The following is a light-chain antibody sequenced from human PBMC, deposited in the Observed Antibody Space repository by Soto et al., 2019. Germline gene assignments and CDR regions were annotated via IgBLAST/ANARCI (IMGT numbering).Light chain of an antibody. Sequence: QSVLTQPASVSGSPGQSITISCTGTYSDVGSYNMVSWYRLSPGKAPKILIFNESKRPSGVPDRFSGSKSDNTAYLTISGLPAEDGGEYFCCAYGYSSGEILVFGSGTKLTVL. CDR3: CAYGYSSGEILV. V-gene: IGLV2-23*01. CDR1: YSDVGSYNM. J-gene: IGLJ1*01. CDR2: NES.